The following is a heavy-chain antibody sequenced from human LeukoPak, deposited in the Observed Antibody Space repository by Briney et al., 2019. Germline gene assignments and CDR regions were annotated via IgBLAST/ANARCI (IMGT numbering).Heavy chain of an antibody. D-gene: IGHD6-13*01. CDR1: GYTVTSYY. J-gene: IGHJ4*02. V-gene: IGHV1-46*01. CDR2: LNPSGGSS. CDR3: ARGEAAAGTPY. Sequence: ASVKVSCKASGYTVTSYYMHWVRQAPGQGLEWMGILNPSGGSSSYAQKFQGRVTMTRDTSTSTVYMELSSLRSEDTAVYYCARGEAAAGTPYWGQGTLVTVSS.